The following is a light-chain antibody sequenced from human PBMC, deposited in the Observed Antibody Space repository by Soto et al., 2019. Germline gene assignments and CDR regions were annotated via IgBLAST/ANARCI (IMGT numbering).Light chain of an antibody. CDR2: AAS. J-gene: IGKJ4*01. V-gene: IGKV1-39*01. CDR3: QQSYSTPLT. Sequence: DIQMTQSPSSLSASIGDRVTITCRASQSVSSYLNWYQQKPGRAPKLLIYAASSLQSGVPSRFSCSGSGTDFILTISSLQPEDFATYYCQQSYSTPLTFGGGTKVEIK. CDR1: QSVSSY.